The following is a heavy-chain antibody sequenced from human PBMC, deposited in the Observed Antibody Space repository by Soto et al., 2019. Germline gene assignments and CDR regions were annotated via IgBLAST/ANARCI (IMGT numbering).Heavy chain of an antibody. CDR3: AREGPYSKARGFDP. V-gene: IGHV4-31*03. CDR1: GGSISSGGYY. D-gene: IGHD4-4*01. Sequence: SETLSLTCTVSGGSISSGGYYWSWIRQHPGKSQEGSGYIYYSGSTYYNPSLKSRVTISVDTFKNQFSLKLSSVTAADTAVYYCAREGPYSKARGFDPWGQGTLVTVSS. J-gene: IGHJ5*02. CDR2: IYYSGST.